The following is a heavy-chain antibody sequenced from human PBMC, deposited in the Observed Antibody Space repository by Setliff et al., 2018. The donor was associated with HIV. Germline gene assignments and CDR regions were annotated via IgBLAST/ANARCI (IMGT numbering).Heavy chain of an antibody. J-gene: IGHJ6*02. CDR1: GFTLSDCS. CDR2: ITSTGSTI. CDR3: AKPLTQWGVSPYHYAVDV. D-gene: IGHD1-26*01. Sequence: GSLRLSCAASGFTLSDCSMNWVRQAPGKGLEWISYITSTGSTIFYADSVKGRFTISRDNDKNTLYLQMNSLRAEDTAVYYCAKPLTQWGVSPYHYAVDVWGQGTTVTVSS. V-gene: IGHV3-48*01.